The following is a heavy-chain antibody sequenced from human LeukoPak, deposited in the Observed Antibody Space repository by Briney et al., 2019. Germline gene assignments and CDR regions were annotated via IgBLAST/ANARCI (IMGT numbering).Heavy chain of an antibody. CDR3: ARAQPQFHYGSGSYQYYFDY. CDR2: ISSSGSTI. J-gene: IGHJ4*02. CDR1: GFTFSSYE. D-gene: IGHD3-10*01. V-gene: IGHV3-48*03. Sequence: GGSLRLSCAASGFTFSSYEMNWVRQVPGKGLEWVSYISSSGSTIYYADSVKGRFTISRDNAKNSLYLQMNSLRAEDTAVYYCARAQPQFHYGSGSYQYYFDYWGQGTLVTVSS.